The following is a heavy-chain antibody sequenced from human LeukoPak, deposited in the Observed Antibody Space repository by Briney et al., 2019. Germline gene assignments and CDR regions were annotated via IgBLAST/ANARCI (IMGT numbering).Heavy chain of an antibody. D-gene: IGHD2-2*01. CDR3: ARDCSTTNCYSGYLDN. Sequence: GGSLRLSCAVSGFTFSTYWMSWVRQAPGKGLEWVANIKQDGSEKYYVDSVRGRFTISRDNAESSLYLQMNSLRAEDTAVYYCARDCSTTNCYSGYLDNWGQGTLVTVSS. CDR1: GFTFSTYW. CDR2: IKQDGSEK. V-gene: IGHV3-7*01. J-gene: IGHJ4*02.